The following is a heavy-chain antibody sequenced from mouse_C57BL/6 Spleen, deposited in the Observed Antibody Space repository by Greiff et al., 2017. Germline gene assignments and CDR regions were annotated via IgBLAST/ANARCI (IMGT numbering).Heavy chain of an antibody. CDR3: ARDSSYDWFAY. J-gene: IGHJ3*01. V-gene: IGHV5-4*01. CDR2: ISDGGSYT. Sequence: EVQLVESGGGLVKPGGSLKLSCAASGFTFSSYAMSWVRQTPEKRLEWVATISDGGSYTYYPDNVKGRFTISRDNAKNNLYLQVSHLKSEDTAMYYCARDSSYDWFAYWGQGTLVTVSA. D-gene: IGHD1-1*01. CDR1: GFTFSSYA.